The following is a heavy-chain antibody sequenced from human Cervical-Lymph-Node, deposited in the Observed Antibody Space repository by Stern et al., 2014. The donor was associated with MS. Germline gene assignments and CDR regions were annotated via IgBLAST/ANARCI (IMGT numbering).Heavy chain of an antibody. D-gene: IGHD2-15*01. CDR3: AIATWARGVGSSAPAIVPFDY. CDR2: MYYSGST. CDR1: GGSIRSSSYY. J-gene: IGHJ4*02. Sequence: QLQLQESGPGLVKPSETLSLTCTVSGGSIRSSSYYWGWIRQPPGKGLEWIGSMYYSGSTYYNPSLKSRVTISVATSKNHFPLKLASVTAADTAVYYCAIATWARGVGSSAPAIVPFDYWGQGTLITVSS. V-gene: IGHV4-39*01.